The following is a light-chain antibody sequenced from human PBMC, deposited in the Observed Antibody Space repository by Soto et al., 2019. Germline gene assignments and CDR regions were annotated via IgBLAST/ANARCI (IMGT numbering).Light chain of an antibody. Sequence: QSALTQPPSASGSPGQSVTISCTGTSSDVGGYHYVSWYQQHPGKAPKLMIYEVSNRPSGVSNRFSGSKSGNTASLTISGLQAEDEADYYCSSYTSSSTLDVFGTGTKVTVL. CDR3: SSYTSSSTLDV. V-gene: IGLV2-14*01. CDR1: SSDVGGYHY. CDR2: EVS. J-gene: IGLJ1*01.